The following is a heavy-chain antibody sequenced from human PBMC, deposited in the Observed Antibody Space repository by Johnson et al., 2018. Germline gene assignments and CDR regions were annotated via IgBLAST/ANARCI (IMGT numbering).Heavy chain of an antibody. V-gene: IGHV3-49*04. Sequence: VQLVESGGGLVQPGGSLRLSCAASGFTFSSYWMSWVRQAPGKGLEWVGFIRSKAYGGTTEYAASVKGRFTISRDDSKSIAYLQMNSLKTEDTAVYYCTRVRLGELSVDYWGQGTLVTFSS. CDR3: TRVRLGELSVDY. D-gene: IGHD3-16*02. CDR1: GFTFSSYW. CDR2: IRSKAYGGTT. J-gene: IGHJ4*02.